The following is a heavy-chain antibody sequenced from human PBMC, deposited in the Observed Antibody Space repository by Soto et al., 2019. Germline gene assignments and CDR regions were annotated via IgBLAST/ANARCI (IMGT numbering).Heavy chain of an antibody. Sequence: VGSLRLSCAASGFTFSSYAMSWVRQAPGKGLEWVSAISGSGGSTYYADSVKGRFTISRDNSKNTLYLQMNSLRAEDTAVYYCAKSRDDYGDPCFDYWGQGTLVTVSS. CDR1: GFTFSSYA. D-gene: IGHD4-17*01. CDR3: AKSRDDYGDPCFDY. V-gene: IGHV3-23*01. J-gene: IGHJ4*02. CDR2: ISGSGGST.